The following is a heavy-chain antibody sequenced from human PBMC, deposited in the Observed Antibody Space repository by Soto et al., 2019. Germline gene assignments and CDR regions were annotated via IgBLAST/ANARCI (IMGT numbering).Heavy chain of an antibody. J-gene: IGHJ6*02. D-gene: IGHD2-21*02. CDR3: ARPSSHGDSNGMDV. Sequence: QLQLQESGPGLVKPSEILSLTCTVSGGSISSSSDYWGWIRQPPGKGLEWIGNIYYSGNTDYNPSLKSRVTISVDTSKNQFSLKLRSVTAADTAVYYCARPSSHGDSNGMDVWGQGTTVTVSS. CDR2: IYYSGNT. CDR1: GGSISSSSDY. V-gene: IGHV4-39*01.